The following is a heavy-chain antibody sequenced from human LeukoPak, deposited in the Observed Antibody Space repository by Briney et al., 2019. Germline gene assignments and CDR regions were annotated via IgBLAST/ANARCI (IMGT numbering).Heavy chain of an antibody. CDR3: ARGYGDYVLDY. D-gene: IGHD4-17*01. CDR1: GGSFSGYY. CDR2: INHSGST. Sequence: SETLSLTCAVYGGSFSGYYWSWIRQPPGKGLEWIGEINHSGSTNYNPSLKSRVTISVDPSKNQFSLKLSSVTAADTAVYYCARGYGDYVLDYWGQRTLVTVSS. V-gene: IGHV4-34*01. J-gene: IGHJ4*02.